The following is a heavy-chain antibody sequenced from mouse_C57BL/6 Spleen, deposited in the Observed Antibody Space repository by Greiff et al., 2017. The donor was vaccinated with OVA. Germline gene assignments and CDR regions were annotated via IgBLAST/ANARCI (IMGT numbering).Heavy chain of an antibody. CDR1: GYSITSGYY. CDR3: ARESNYFFAY. Sequence: EVKLMESGPGLVKPSQSLSLTCSVTGYSITSGYYWNWIRQFPGNKLEWMGYISYDGSNNYNPSLKNRISITRDTSKNQFFLKLNSVTTEDTATYYCARESNYFFAYWGQGTLVTVSA. V-gene: IGHV3-6*01. D-gene: IGHD2-5*01. J-gene: IGHJ3*01. CDR2: ISYDGSN.